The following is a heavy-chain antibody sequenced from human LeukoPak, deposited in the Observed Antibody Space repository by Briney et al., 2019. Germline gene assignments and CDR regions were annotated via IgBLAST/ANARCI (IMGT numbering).Heavy chain of an antibody. J-gene: IGHJ3*02. CDR3: AKGEYYDFWKDAFDI. Sequence: GGPLRFSCAASGFTFSSYAMSGVRKAPGRGLEWVSAISGSGGSTYYADSVKGRFTISRDNSKNTLYLQMNSLRAEDTAVYYCAKGEYYDFWKDAFDIWGQGTMVTVSS. CDR2: ISGSGGST. CDR1: GFTFSSYA. V-gene: IGHV3-23*01. D-gene: IGHD3-3*01.